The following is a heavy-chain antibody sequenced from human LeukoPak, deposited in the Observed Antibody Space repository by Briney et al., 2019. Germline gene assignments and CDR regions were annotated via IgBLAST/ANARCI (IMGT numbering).Heavy chain of an antibody. J-gene: IGHJ5*02. Sequence: PSETLSLTCTVSGGSISSYYWSWIRQPPGKGLEWIGYIYYSGSTNYNPSLKSRVTISVDTSKNQFSLKLSSVTAADTAVYYCARGRLLWLGKGWFDPWGQGTLVTVSS. V-gene: IGHV4-59*01. D-gene: IGHD3-10*01. CDR2: IYYSGST. CDR3: ARGRLLWLGKGWFDP. CDR1: GGSISSYY.